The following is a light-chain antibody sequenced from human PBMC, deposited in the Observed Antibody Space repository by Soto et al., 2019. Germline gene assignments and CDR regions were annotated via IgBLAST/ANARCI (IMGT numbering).Light chain of an antibody. CDR2: DVS. CDR1: SXDVGGYNY. Sequence: QSALAQPRSVSGSPGQSVTISCTGTSXDVGGYNYVSWYQQHPGKAPKLMIYDVSKRPSGVPDRFSGSKSGNTASLTISGLQAEDEADYYCCSYAGSYGVFGTWPKVAVL. J-gene: IGLJ1*01. CDR3: CSYAGSYGV. V-gene: IGLV2-11*01.